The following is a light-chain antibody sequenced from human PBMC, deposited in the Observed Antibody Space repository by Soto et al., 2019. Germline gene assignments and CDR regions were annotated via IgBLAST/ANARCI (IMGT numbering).Light chain of an antibody. CDR2: VPS. CDR3: HQYATSPQT. V-gene: IGKV3-20*01. J-gene: IGKJ1*01. Sequence: EILLTQSPGTLSLSPGERATLSCRASQSVPKNYLAWYQQDPGQAPRLLIYVPSSRATGIPDRFSGSGSGTDFTLTISRLEPEDFAVYYCHQYATSPQTFGQGTKVEIK. CDR1: QSVPKNY.